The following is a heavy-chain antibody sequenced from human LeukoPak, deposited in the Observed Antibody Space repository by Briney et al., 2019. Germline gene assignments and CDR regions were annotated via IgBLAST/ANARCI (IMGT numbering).Heavy chain of an antibody. J-gene: IGHJ4*02. V-gene: IGHV4-61*02. Sequence: PSQTLSLTCTVSGGFISSGSYYWSWIRQPAGKGLEWIGRIYTSGSTNYNPSLKSRVTISVDTSKNQFSLKLSSVTAADTAVYYCAREGDYCSGGSCYGYWGQGTLVTVSS. CDR3: AREGDYCSGGSCYGY. D-gene: IGHD2-15*01. CDR1: GGFISSGSYY. CDR2: IYTSGST.